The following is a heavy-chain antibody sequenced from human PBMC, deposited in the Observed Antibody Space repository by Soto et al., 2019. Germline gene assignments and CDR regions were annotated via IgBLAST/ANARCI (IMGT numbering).Heavy chain of an antibody. J-gene: IGHJ2*01. D-gene: IGHD3-22*01. V-gene: IGHV4-30-4*01. CDR2: VYYSGTT. CDR1: GASINNNDYY. Sequence: SETLSLTCTVSGASINNNDYYWSWIRQTPGKGLEWIGYVYYSGTTDYIPSLKSRLSMSIGKSQNQFTLKLNSVTAADTATYYCARMSYFYDKWYFDLWGRGTLVTVSS. CDR3: ARMSYFYDKWYFDL.